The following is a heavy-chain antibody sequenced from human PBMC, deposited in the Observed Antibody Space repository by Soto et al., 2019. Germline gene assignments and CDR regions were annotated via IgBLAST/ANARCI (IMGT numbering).Heavy chain of an antibody. J-gene: IGHJ4*01. V-gene: IGHV6-1*01. CDR3: AKEDSGVTDSLDC. D-gene: IGHD2-21*02. Sequence: QVQLQQSGPALVKPSQTLSLTCSISGDSVSSNSAAWNWIRQSPSRGLEWLGRTYYSSKWHNDYIVAVESLLTINTNTSKNQFRLQLNSCTPEETVVYYCAKEDSGVTDSLDCWGHSSPGTFSS. CDR2: TYYSSKWHN. CDR1: GDSVSSNSAA.